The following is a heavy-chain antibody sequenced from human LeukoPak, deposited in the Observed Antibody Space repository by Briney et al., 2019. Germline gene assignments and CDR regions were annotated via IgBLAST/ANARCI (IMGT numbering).Heavy chain of an antibody. J-gene: IGHJ4*02. CDR2: ISYDGSNK. Sequence: PGGSLRLSCAASGFTFSSYAMHWVRRAPGKGLEWVAVISYDGSNKYYADSVKGRFTISRDNSKNSLYLQMNSLRAEDTAVYYCASGGAFDYWGQGTLVTVSS. CDR1: GFTFSSYA. D-gene: IGHD3-16*01. V-gene: IGHV3-30*04. CDR3: ASGGAFDY.